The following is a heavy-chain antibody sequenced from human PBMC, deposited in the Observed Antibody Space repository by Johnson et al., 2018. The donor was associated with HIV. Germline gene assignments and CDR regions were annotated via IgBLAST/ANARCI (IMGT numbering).Heavy chain of an antibody. Sequence: QVQLVESGGGVVQPGGSLRLSCAASRFTFSSYGMHWVRQAPGKGLEWVAFIRYDGSNKYYVESVKGRFTISRDNAGNSLYRQMNSLRGEETAVYDRARGDYDYGDYVDAFDIWGQGTMVTVSS. CDR1: RFTFSSYG. CDR2: IRYDGSNK. V-gene: IGHV3-30*02. D-gene: IGHD4-17*01. CDR3: ARGDYDYGDYVDAFDI. J-gene: IGHJ3*02.